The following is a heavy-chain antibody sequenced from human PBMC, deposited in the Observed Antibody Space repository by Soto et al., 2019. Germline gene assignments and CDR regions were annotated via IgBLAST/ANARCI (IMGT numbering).Heavy chain of an antibody. Sequence: QLQLQESGPGLVKPSQTLSLTCTVSGGSIRRSDYYWSWVRQLAGRGLEWIAYIYYSGSTFYNPSPMSRLAISVDTSRNQFSLSLTSVTAADTAVYYCARLESVTRSLGYFDYWGQGIRVTVTS. J-gene: IGHJ4*02. D-gene: IGHD7-27*01. V-gene: IGHV4-31*03. CDR2: IYYSGST. CDR1: GGSIRRSDYY. CDR3: ARLESVTRSLGYFDY.